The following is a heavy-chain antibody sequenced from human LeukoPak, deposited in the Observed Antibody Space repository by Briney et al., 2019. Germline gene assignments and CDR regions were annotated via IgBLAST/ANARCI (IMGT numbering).Heavy chain of an antibody. D-gene: IGHD6-13*01. V-gene: IGHV3-30*18. CDR2: TSSDLNVK. CDR3: AKQSAGSAAWYSLHYDF. J-gene: IGHJ4*02. CDR1: GFTFRNYV. Sequence: AGGSLRLSCAASGFTFRNYVIHWVRQAPGKGLEWVAVTSSDLNVKLYADSVKGRFTISRDNSRSTLYLQMNSLRAEDTAVYFCAKQSAGSAAWYSLHYDFWGQGTLVTVSS.